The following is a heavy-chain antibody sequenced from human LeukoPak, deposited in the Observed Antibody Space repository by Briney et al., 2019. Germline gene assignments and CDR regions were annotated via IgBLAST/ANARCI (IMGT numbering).Heavy chain of an antibody. J-gene: IGHJ4*02. CDR1: GFTFSSYG. Sequence: PGGSLRLSCAASGFTFSSYGMHWVRQAPGRGLEWVAVISYDGSNKYYADSVKGRFTISRDNSKNTLYLQMNSLRAEDTAVYYCAKSEFRLPGNYFDYWGQGTLVTVSS. CDR3: AKSEFRLPGNYFDY. D-gene: IGHD3-10*01. CDR2: ISYDGSNK. V-gene: IGHV3-30*18.